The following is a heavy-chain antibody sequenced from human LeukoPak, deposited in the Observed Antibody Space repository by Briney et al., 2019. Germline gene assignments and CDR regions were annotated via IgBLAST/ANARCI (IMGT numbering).Heavy chain of an antibody. V-gene: IGHV1-2*02. J-gene: IGHJ4*02. D-gene: IGHD4-11*01. Sequence: SVKVSCKASGYTFNGFYLHWARQAPGQGLEWMGWINPNSGGTNYAQKFQGRATMTRDTSISTAYMELSRLRSDDTAVYYCARWMATVTTPDYWGQGTLVT. CDR3: ARWMATVTTPDY. CDR2: INPNSGGT. CDR1: GYTFNGFY.